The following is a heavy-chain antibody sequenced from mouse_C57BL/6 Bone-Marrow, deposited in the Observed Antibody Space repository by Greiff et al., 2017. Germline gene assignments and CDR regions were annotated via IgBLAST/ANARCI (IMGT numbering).Heavy chain of an antibody. V-gene: IGHV1-64*01. D-gene: IGHD2-1*01. CDR2: IHPNSGST. J-gene: IGHJ3*01. CDR1: GYTFTSYW. CDR3: ARGNYVGFAY. Sequence: VQLQQPGAELVTPGASVKLSCKASGYTFTSYWMHWVKQRPGKGLEWIGMIHPNSGSTNYNEKFKSKATLTVDKSSSTAYMQRSSLTSEDSAVYYCARGNYVGFAYWGQGTLVTVSA.